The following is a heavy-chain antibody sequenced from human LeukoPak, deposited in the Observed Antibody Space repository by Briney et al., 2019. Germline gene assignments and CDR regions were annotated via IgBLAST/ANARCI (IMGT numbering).Heavy chain of an antibody. D-gene: IGHD1-26*01. CDR3: AKDSGSYRYYFDY. V-gene: IGHV3-53*05. Sequence: GGSLRLSCAASGFTVSSNYMSWVRQAPGKGLEWVSVIYSGGSTYYADSVKGRFTISRDNSKNTLYLQMNSLRSEDTAVYHCAKDSGSYRYYFDYWGQGTVVTVSS. CDR1: GFTVSSNY. CDR2: IYSGGST. J-gene: IGHJ4*02.